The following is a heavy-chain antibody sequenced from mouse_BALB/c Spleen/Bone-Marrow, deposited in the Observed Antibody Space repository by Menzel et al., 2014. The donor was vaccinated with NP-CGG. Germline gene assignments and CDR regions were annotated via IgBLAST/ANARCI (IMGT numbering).Heavy chain of an antibody. D-gene: IGHD3-1*01. CDR3: ARWGYLDY. Sequence: QVQLKESGAEFAKPGASARLSCKASGYTFTRFYIHWVKQRPGQDLEWIGEIDPSDSYINYNQKFKGKATLTVDKSSSTAYMQLSRLTSEDSALYYCARWGYLDYWGQGTTLTVSS. J-gene: IGHJ2*01. V-gene: IGHV1-69*02. CDR1: GYTFTRFY. CDR2: IDPSDSYI.